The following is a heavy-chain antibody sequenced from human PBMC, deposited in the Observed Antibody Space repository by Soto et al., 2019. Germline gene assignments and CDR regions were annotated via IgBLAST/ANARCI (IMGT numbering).Heavy chain of an antibody. V-gene: IGHV5-51*01. J-gene: IGHJ4*02. CDR2: IYPGDSDT. CDR3: ARRAFLPEGYSPNYFDY. D-gene: IGHD3-22*01. Sequence: GESLKISCKGSGYSFTSYWIGWVRQMPGKGLEWMGIIYPGDSDTRYSPSFQGQVTISADKSISTAYLQWSSLKASDTAMYYCARRAFLPEGYSPNYFDYWGQGTLVTVSS. CDR1: GYSFTSYW.